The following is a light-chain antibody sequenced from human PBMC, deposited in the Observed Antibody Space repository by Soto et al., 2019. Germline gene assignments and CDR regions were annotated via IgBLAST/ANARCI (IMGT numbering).Light chain of an antibody. CDR1: SSDVGAYNY. V-gene: IGLV2-14*01. Sequence: QSALTQPASVSGSPGQSITISCTGTSSDVGAYNYVSWYQQHPDKAPKLMIFEVSDRPSGVSNRFSGSNSGNTAYLTISGLQAEDEADYFCSSYTSNSTLVFGGGTKLTVL. CDR3: SSYTSNSTLV. CDR2: EVS. J-gene: IGLJ3*02.